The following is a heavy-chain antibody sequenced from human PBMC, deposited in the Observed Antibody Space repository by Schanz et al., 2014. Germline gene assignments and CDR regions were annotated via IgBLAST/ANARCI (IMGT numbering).Heavy chain of an antibody. CDR1: GYTFSDHF. CDR2: ISPSSSYI. CDR3: ARDKGGLIPFDY. Sequence: EVQLVESGGGLVQPGGSLRLSCAASGYTFSDHFMDWVRQAPGKGLEYISSISPSSSYIYYADSVKGRFTISRDNAKNSLYLQMNSLRAEDTAVYYCARDKGGLIPFDYWGQGTLVAVSS. J-gene: IGHJ4*02. V-gene: IGHV3-21*01. D-gene: IGHD2-15*01.